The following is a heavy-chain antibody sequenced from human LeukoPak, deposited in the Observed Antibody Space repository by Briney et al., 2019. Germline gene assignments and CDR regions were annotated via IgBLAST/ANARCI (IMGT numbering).Heavy chain of an antibody. CDR1: GFTFDDYA. CDR3: AKENLGEVGTYFDY. V-gene: IGHV3-9*01. Sequence: GRSLRLSCAASGFTFDDYAMHWVRQAPGKGLEWVSGISWNSGSIGYADSVKGRFTISRDNAKNSLYPQMNSLRAEDTALYYCAKENLGEVGTYFDYWGQGTLVTVSS. D-gene: IGHD1-26*01. J-gene: IGHJ4*02. CDR2: ISWNSGSI.